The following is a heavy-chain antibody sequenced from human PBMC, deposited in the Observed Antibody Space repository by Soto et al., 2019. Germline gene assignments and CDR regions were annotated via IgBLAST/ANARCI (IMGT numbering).Heavy chain of an antibody. CDR1: GFILRDYS. D-gene: IGHD3-16*01. J-gene: IGHJ4*02. V-gene: IGHV3-48*01. CDR2: ISRGTGTI. CDR3: ARDVNYAFDS. Sequence: GGSLRLSCAASGFILRDYSMNWVRQAPGKGLEWISFISRGTGTINYADSVKGRFTISRDDAKSSLYLQMNSLRAEDTAVYFCARDVNYAFDSWGQGTLVTVSS.